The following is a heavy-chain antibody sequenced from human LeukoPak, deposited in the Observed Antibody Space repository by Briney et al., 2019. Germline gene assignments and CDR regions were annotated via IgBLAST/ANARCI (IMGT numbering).Heavy chain of an antibody. J-gene: IGHJ4*02. CDR2: INHSGST. CDR3: ARDHGVAMYSSGSYYVEDY. V-gene: IGHV4-34*01. CDR1: GGSFSGYY. D-gene: IGHD3-10*01. Sequence: SETLSLTCAVYGGSFSGYYWSWIRQPPGKGLEWIGEINHSGSTNYNPSLKSRVTISVDTSKNQFSLKLSSVTAADTAVYCCARDHGVAMYSSGSYYVEDYWGQGTLVTVSS.